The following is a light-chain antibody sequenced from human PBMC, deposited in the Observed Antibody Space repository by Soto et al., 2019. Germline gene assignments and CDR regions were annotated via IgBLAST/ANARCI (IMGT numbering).Light chain of an antibody. V-gene: IGKV3-15*01. J-gene: IGKJ1*01. Sequence: EIVLTQTPGTLALSPGERATLSCRASQTVTSTYLAWYQKKPGQAPRLLIYGASTRATGIPARFSGSGSGTEFTLTISSLQSEDFAVYYCQQYNNWWTFGQGTKVDIK. CDR2: GAS. CDR1: QTVTSTY. CDR3: QQYNNWWT.